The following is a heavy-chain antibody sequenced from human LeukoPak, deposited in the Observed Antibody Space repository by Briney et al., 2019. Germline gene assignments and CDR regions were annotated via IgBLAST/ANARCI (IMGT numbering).Heavy chain of an antibody. D-gene: IGHD3-3*01. Sequence: KSSETLSLTCAVSRASLSSYYWGSRRQPPGKGLEWIGSVYYSGSTYYNPSLKSRVTISVDTSKNQFSLKLSSVTADDPGVCCCARRTDVGYYSHWGQGTLVTVSS. V-gene: IGHV4-39*01. CDR1: RASLSSYY. J-gene: IGHJ4*02. CDR3: ARRTDVGYYSH. CDR2: VYYSGST.